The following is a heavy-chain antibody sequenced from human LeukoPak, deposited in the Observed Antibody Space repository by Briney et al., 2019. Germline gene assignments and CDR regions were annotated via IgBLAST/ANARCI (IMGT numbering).Heavy chain of an antibody. CDR2: ISSLSTYR. D-gene: IGHD1-26*01. Sequence: GGSLRLSCAASGFTFKIYSMNWVRQAPGKGLEWVASISSLSTYRYFADSVKGRFTVSRDNAKNSLYLEMNSLRAEDTAVYYCAGGGRGYSGSYFSTYWGQGTLVTVSS. CDR1: GFTFKIYS. V-gene: IGHV3-21*04. CDR3: AGGGRGYSGSYFSTY. J-gene: IGHJ4*02.